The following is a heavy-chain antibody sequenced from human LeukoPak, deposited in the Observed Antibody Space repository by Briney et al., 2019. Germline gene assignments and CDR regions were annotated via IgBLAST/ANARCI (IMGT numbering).Heavy chain of an antibody. CDR2: IWYDGSNK. CDR3: AVSFNYDYGGTRQNPFDY. D-gene: IGHD4-23*01. J-gene: IGHJ4*02. CDR1: GFTFSSYG. Sequence: GGSLRLSCAASGFTFSSYGMHWVRQAPGKGLEWVAVIWYDGSNKYYADSVKGRFTISRDNSKNTLYLQMNSLRAEDTAVYYCAVSFNYDYGGTRQNPFDYWGQGTLVTVSS. V-gene: IGHV3-33*01.